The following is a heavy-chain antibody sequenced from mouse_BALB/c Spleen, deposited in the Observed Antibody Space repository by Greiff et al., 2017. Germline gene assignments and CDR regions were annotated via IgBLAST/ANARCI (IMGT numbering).Heavy chain of an antibody. CDR3: AREGHYYGSSYAMDY. CDR2: ISSGGSYT. Sequence: EVMLVESGGGLVKPGGSLKLSCAASGFTFSSYAMSWVRQSPEKRLEWVAEISSGGSYTYYPDTVTGRFTISRDNAKNTLYLEMSSLRSEDTAMYYCAREGHYYGSSYAMDYWGQGTSVTVSS. CDR1: GFTFSSYA. J-gene: IGHJ4*01. V-gene: IGHV5-9-4*01. D-gene: IGHD1-1*01.